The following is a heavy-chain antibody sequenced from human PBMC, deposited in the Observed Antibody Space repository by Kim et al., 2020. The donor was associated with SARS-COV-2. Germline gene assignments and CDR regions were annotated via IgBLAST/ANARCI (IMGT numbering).Heavy chain of an antibody. V-gene: IGHV1-46*01. J-gene: IGHJ6*02. CDR2: INPSGGST. D-gene: IGHD5-18*01. Sequence: ASVKVSCKASGYTFTSYYMHWVRQAPGQGLEWMGIINPSGGSTSYAQKFQGRVTMTRDTSTSTAYMELSSLRSEDTAVYYCARDLRVDTAMDRNQTPSVYYYYGMDVWGQGTTVTVSS. CDR1: GYTFTSYY. CDR3: ARDLRVDTAMDRNQTPSVYYYYGMDV.